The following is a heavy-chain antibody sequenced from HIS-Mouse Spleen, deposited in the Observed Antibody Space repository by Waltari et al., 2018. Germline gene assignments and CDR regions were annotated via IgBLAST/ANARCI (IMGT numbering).Heavy chain of an antibody. D-gene: IGHD4-17*01. CDR2: IYPGDSDT. Sequence: EVQLVQSGAEVKKPGESLKISCKGSGYSFTSYWIGWVRQMLGKGLEWMGIIYPGDSDTRYSPSFQGQVTISADKSISTAYLQWSSLKASDTAMYYCARRPLMTTVTHDAFDIWGQGTMVTVSS. V-gene: IGHV5-51*03. J-gene: IGHJ3*02. CDR3: ARRPLMTTVTHDAFDI. CDR1: GYSFTSYW.